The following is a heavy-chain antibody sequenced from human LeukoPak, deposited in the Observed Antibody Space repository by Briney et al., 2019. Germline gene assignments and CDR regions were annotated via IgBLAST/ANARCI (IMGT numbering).Heavy chain of an antibody. CDR1: GLTFSSSG. Sequence: GGSLRLSCAASGLTFSSSGMTWVRQAPRKGLEWVSSISGSGGHTEYADSVKGRFTISRDYSKNTLSLQMNSLRAEDTAVYYCVKGTSVWYYFDYWGQGTLVTVSS. CDR3: VKGTSVWYYFDY. J-gene: IGHJ4*02. V-gene: IGHV3-23*01. CDR2: ISGSGGHT. D-gene: IGHD6-19*01.